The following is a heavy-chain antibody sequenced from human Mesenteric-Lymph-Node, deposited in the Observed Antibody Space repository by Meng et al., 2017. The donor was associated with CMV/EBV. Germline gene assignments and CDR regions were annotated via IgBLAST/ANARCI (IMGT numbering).Heavy chain of an antibody. CDR3: AKDWSTVTGSYYYGMDV. D-gene: IGHD4-11*01. V-gene: IGHV3-23*01. Sequence: GGSLRLSCAASGFTFSDYYMSWIRQAPGKGLEWVSVSSGSGRRSDYADSVKGRFIISRDNSKNTLYLQMNSLRAEDTAVYYCAKDWSTVTGSYYYGMDVWGQGTTVTVSS. J-gene: IGHJ6*02. CDR2: SSGSGRRS. CDR1: GFTFSDYY.